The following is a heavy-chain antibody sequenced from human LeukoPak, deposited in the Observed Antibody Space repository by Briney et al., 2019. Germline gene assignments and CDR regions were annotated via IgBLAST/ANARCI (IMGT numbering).Heavy chain of an antibody. J-gene: IGHJ5*02. V-gene: IGHV3-30*04. CDR2: ISHDGSNK. CDR1: GFTFSSYA. Sequence: RGSLRLSCAASGFTFSSYAMHWVRQAPGKGLEWVAVISHDGSNKYYADSVKGRFTISRDNSKNTLYLQMNSLRAEDTAVYYCARPFDSSGYYRNWFDPWGQGTLVTVSS. CDR3: ARPFDSSGYYRNWFDP. D-gene: IGHD3-22*01.